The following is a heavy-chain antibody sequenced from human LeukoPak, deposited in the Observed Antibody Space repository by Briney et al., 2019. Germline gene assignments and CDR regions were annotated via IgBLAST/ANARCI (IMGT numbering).Heavy chain of an antibody. V-gene: IGHV3-20*04. CDR1: GFTFDDYG. D-gene: IGHD2-2*01. CDR3: ARGQYQLLKLGY. Sequence: GGSLRLSCAASGFTFDDYGMSWVRQAPGKGLEWVSGIDRNGDSTGYADSVEGRFTISRDNSKNTLYLQMNSLRAEDTAVYYCARGQYQLLKLGYWGQGTLVTVSS. J-gene: IGHJ4*02. CDR2: IDRNGDST.